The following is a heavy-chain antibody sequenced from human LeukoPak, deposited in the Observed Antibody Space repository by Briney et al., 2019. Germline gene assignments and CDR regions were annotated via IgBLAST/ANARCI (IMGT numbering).Heavy chain of an antibody. J-gene: IGHJ3*02. CDR1: GGSFSGYY. V-gene: IGHV4-34*01. D-gene: IGHD5/OR15-5a*01. CDR3: ARGLVYGRLADAFDI. Sequence: SETLSLTCAVYGGSFSGYYWSWIRQPPGKGLEWIGEINHSGSTNYNPSLKSRVTISVDTSKNQFSLKLSSVTAADTAVYYCARGLVYGRLADAFDIWGQGTMVTVSS. CDR2: INHSGST.